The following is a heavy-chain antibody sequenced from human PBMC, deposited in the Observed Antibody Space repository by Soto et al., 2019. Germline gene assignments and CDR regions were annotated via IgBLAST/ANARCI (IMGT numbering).Heavy chain of an antibody. CDR2: INHSGST. Sequence: PSETLSLTCAVYGGSFSGYYWSWIRQPPGKGLEWIGEINHSGSTNYNPSLKSRVTISVDTSKNQFSLKLSSVTAADTAVYYCARGGSGPASGYRYGYVRRGDYFDYWGQGTLVTVSS. D-gene: IGHD5-18*01. CDR1: GGSFSGYY. V-gene: IGHV4-34*01. CDR3: ARGGSGPASGYRYGYVRRGDYFDY. J-gene: IGHJ4*02.